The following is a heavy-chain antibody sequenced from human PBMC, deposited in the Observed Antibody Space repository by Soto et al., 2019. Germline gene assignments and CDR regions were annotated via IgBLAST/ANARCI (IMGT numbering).Heavy chain of an antibody. Sequence: PGGSLRLSCVASGFTFKNYAMAWVRQAPGKGPKWVSCVTGDGGMTYYADSVKGRFSISRDNSKYIVFLQMNSLRAEDTALYFCAKVLVSTLDAFVFWGQGTMVTVSS. CDR3: AKVLVSTLDAFVF. CDR1: GFTFKNYA. V-gene: IGHV3-23*01. J-gene: IGHJ3*01. CDR2: VTGDGGMT. D-gene: IGHD2-15*01.